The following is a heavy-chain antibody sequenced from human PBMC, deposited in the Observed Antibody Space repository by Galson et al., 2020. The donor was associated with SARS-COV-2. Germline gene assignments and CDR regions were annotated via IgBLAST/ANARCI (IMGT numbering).Heavy chain of an antibody. J-gene: IGHJ6*02. V-gene: IGHV4-34*01. Sequence: SETLSLTCAVYGGSFSGYYWTWIRQPPGKGLEWIGEINHSGSYNYNPSLKSRVTMSVDTSKNQFSLKLSSVTAADTGVYYCAKRNEVVWFGQLLLSNYIYGMDVWGQGTTVTVSS. CDR1: GGSFSGYY. CDR3: AKRNEVVWFGQLLLSNYIYGMDV. D-gene: IGHD3-10*01. CDR2: INHSGSY.